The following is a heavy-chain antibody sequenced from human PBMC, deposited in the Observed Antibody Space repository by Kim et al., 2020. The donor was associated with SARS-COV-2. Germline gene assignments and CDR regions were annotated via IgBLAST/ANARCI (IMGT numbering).Heavy chain of an antibody. CDR1: GFTFGDYA. V-gene: IGHV3-49*03. Sequence: GGSLRLSCTASGFTFGDYAMSWFRQAPGKGLEWVGFIRSKAYGGTTEYAASVKGRFSISRDDSKSIAYLQMNSLKTEDTAVYYCSRDEVATTALGYYGMDVWGQGTTVTVSS. D-gene: IGHD5-12*01. CDR2: IRSKAYGGTT. J-gene: IGHJ6*02. CDR3: SRDEVATTALGYYGMDV.